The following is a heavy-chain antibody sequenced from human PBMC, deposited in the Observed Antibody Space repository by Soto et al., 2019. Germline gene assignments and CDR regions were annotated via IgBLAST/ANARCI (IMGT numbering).Heavy chain of an antibody. CDR2: ISWDGGST. Sequence: RLSCGAVWFTIVDFTVRRIRKTTGKGLEWVSLISWDGGSTYYADSVKGRFTISRDNSKNSLYLQMNSLRTEDTALYFCATDASVSYYYSVMDVLGQGTTVPGSS. J-gene: IGHJ6*02. V-gene: IGHV3-43*01. CDR1: WFTIVDFT. CDR3: ATDASVSYYYSVMDV.